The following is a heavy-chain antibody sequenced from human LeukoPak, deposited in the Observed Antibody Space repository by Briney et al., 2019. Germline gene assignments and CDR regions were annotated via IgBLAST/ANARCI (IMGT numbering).Heavy chain of an antibody. CDR3: ATWRGSGNYGGYFDY. J-gene: IGHJ4*02. CDR1: GFIVSSDY. D-gene: IGHD3-10*01. Sequence: GGSLRLSCAVSGFIVSSDYMSWVRQAPGKGLEWVSTIYSGGSTYYADSVRGRFTISRDNSKNTLYLQMNSLRVEDTAIYYCATWRGSGNYGGYFDYWGQGTPVTVSS. CDR2: IYSGGST. V-gene: IGHV3-53*01.